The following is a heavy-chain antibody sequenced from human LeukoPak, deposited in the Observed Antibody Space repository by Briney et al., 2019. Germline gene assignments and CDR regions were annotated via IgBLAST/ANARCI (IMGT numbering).Heavy chain of an antibody. Sequence: TGGSLRLSCAASGFTFSSYEMNWVRQAPGKGLEWVSYISSSGSTIYYADSVKGRFTISRDNAKNSLYLQMNSLRAEDTAVYYCAREVKQWLVRGVFDYWGQGTLVTVSS. J-gene: IGHJ4*02. D-gene: IGHD6-19*01. CDR3: AREVKQWLVRGVFDY. CDR2: ISSSGSTI. V-gene: IGHV3-48*03. CDR1: GFTFSSYE.